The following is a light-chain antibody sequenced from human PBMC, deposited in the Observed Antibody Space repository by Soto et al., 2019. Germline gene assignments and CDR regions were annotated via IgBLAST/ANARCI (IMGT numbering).Light chain of an antibody. CDR1: NIGVKS. V-gene: IGLV3-21*02. Sequence: SYELTQPPSVSVAPGQTAKITCGGENIGVKSVNWYLQKPGQAPVLVVYDDSDRPSGIPERFSCSNSNDGATLTISRVEAGDEADYYCQVWDTYVDHGVFGGGTKLTVL. J-gene: IGLJ3*02. CDR2: DDS. CDR3: QVWDTYVDHGV.